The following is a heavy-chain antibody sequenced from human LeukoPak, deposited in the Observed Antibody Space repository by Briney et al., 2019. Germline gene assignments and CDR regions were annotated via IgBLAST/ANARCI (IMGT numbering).Heavy chain of an antibody. CDR2: ISGSGGST. D-gene: IGHD3-10*01. J-gene: IGHJ4*02. CDR1: GFTFSSYA. Sequence: QAGGSLRLSCAASGFTFSSYAMSWVRQAPGKGLEWVSAISGSGGSTYYADSVKGRFTISRDNSKITLYLQMNSLRAEDTAVYYCRNYYGSGSAVYYFDYWGQGTLVTVSS. CDR3: RNYYGSGSAVYYFDY. V-gene: IGHV3-23*01.